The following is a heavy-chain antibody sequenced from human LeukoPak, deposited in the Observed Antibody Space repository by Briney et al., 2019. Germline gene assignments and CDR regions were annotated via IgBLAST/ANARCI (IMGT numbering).Heavy chain of an antibody. CDR2: ISGSSGST. CDR3: AKAVAGSYDAFDI. CDR1: GFTFSSYA. V-gene: IGHV3-23*01. J-gene: IGHJ3*02. Sequence: GGSLRLSCAASGFTFSSYAMSWVRQAPGKGLEWVSAISGSSGSTYYADSVKGRFTISRDNSKNTLYLQMNSLRAEDTAVYYCAKAVAGSYDAFDIWGQGTMVTVSS. D-gene: IGHD6-19*01.